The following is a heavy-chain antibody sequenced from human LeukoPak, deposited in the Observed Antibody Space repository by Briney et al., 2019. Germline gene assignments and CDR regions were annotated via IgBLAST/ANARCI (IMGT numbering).Heavy chain of an antibody. CDR1: GYTFTGYY. V-gene: IGHV1-2*06. D-gene: IGHD6-13*01. Sequence: ASVKVSCKASGYTFTGYYMHWVRQAPGQGLEWMGRINPNSGGTNYAQKFQGRVTMTRDTSISTAYMGLSRLRSDDTAVYYCARGFEFGGSWYVVGFDYWGQGTLVTVSS. CDR2: INPNSGGT. CDR3: ARGFEFGGSWYVVGFDY. J-gene: IGHJ4*02.